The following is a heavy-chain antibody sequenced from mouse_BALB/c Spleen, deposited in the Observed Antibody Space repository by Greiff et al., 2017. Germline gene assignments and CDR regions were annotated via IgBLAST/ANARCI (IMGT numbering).Heavy chain of an antibody. J-gene: IGHJ4*01. Sequence: EVQRAESGGGLVKPGGSLKLSCAASGFTFSSYAMSWVRQTPEKRLEWVATISSGGSYTYYPDSVKGRFTISRDNAKNTLYLQMSSLRSEDTAMYYCARHQGYDVGYYAMDYWGQGTSVTVSS. D-gene: IGHD2-2*01. CDR3: ARHQGYDVGYYAMDY. CDR2: ISSGGSYT. V-gene: IGHV5-9-3*01. CDR1: GFTFSSYA.